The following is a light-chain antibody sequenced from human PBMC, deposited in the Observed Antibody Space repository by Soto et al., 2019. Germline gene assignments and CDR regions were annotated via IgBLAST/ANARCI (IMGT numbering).Light chain of an antibody. CDR3: QQSYSTPFT. Sequence: IQLTQSPSSLSASVGDSVTITCRASQGVSRCLSWYQQKPGRAPILLISAASTLQSGVPARFSGSGSGTDFTLTISSLQPEDFATYYCQQSYSTPFTFGPGTKVDIK. J-gene: IGKJ3*01. V-gene: IGKV1-39*01. CDR2: AAS. CDR1: QGVSRC.